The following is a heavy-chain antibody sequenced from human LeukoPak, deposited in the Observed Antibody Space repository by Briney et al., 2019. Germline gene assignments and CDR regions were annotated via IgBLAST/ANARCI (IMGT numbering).Heavy chain of an antibody. D-gene: IGHD5-12*01. CDR1: GYTFTSYD. Sequence: ASVKVSCKASGYTFTSYDINWVRQATGQGLEWMGWMNPNSGNTGYAQKFQGRVTMTEDTSTDTAYMELSSLRSEDTAVYYCATAIPTPGYSGGYWGQGTLVTVSS. CDR2: MNPNSGNT. V-gene: IGHV1-8*01. CDR3: ATAIPTPGYSGGY. J-gene: IGHJ4*02.